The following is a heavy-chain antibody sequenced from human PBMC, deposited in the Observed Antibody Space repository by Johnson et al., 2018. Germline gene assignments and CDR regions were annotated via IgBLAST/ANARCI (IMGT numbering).Heavy chain of an antibody. CDR2: IGTAGDT. CDR3: ARGVVGATGSWFDP. Sequence: VQLVETGGGLVQPGGSLRLSCAASGFTFSSYDMHWVRQATGKGLEWVSAIGTAGDTYYPGSVKGRFTISRENAKNSLYLQMNSLRAGDTAVYYCARGVVGATGSWFDPWGQGTLVTVSS. J-gene: IGHJ5*02. V-gene: IGHV3-13*01. CDR1: GFTFSSYD. D-gene: IGHD1-26*01.